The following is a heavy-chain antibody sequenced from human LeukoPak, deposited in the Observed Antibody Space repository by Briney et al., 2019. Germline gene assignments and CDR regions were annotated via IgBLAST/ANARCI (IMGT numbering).Heavy chain of an antibody. V-gene: IGHV3-23*01. CDR3: AKGIVGATKFDY. CDR2: ISGSGGTT. Sequence: GGSLRLSCAASGFTFSSYGMSWVRQAPGKGLEWVSGISGSGGTTYYADSVKGRFTISRDNSKNTLYLQMNSLRAEDTAVYYCAKGIVGATKFDYWGQGTLVTVSS. J-gene: IGHJ4*02. CDR1: GFTFSSYG. D-gene: IGHD1-26*01.